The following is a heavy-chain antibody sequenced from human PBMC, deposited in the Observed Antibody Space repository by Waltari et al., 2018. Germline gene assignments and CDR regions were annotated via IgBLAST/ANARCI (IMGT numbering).Heavy chain of an antibody. CDR3: ARHLYSIDYLELAK. CDR2: ISDSGVIT. J-gene: IGHJ4*02. Sequence: EAHMLESGGGLAQHGGSLRLSCAASGLNFISSAMSWVRQAPGKGLEWVSGISDSGVITKYADSVKGRFTVSRDNSKNTVFLHLNSLRAEDTAIYYCARHLYSIDYLELAKWGQGTLVTVSS. D-gene: IGHD3-22*01. V-gene: IGHV3-23*01. CDR1: GLNFISSA.